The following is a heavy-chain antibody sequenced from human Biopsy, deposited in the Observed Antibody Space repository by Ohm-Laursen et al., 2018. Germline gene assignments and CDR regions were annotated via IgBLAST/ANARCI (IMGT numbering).Heavy chain of an antibody. CDR3: ARSPGRDRMDV. CDR2: INVYSNKK. Sequence: SLRLSCTASGFTLSDHYMEWVRQAPGRGLEWVSYINVYSNKKYYADSVKGRFIVSRDNDKNSLYLQMNSLRAEDTAVYHCARSPGRDRMDVWGQGTTVIVSS. V-gene: IGHV3-11*06. D-gene: IGHD1-14*01. CDR1: GFTLSDHY. J-gene: IGHJ6*02.